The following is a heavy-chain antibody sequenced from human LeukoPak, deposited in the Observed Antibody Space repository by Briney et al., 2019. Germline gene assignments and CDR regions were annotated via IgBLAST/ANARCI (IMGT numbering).Heavy chain of an antibody. V-gene: IGHV1-46*01. CDR1: GYTFTSYY. D-gene: IGHD3-10*01. Sequence: GASVTVSCKASGYTFTSYYMHWVRQAPGQGLEWMGIINPSGGSTSYALKFQGRVTMTRDTSTSTVYMELSSLRSEDTAVYYCARDSPTDYYGSGSYPLYYGMDVWGQGTTVTVSS. CDR3: ARDSPTDYYGSGSYPLYYGMDV. CDR2: INPSGGST. J-gene: IGHJ6*02.